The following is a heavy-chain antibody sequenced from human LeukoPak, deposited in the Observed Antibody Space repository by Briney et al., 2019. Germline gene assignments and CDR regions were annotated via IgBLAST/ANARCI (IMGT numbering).Heavy chain of an antibody. CDR2: ISSSGSTI. V-gene: IGHV3-11*01. D-gene: IGHD4-23*01. Sequence: LSLTGAVYGGSFSDYYMSWIRQAPGKGLEWVSYISSSGSTIYYADSVKGRFTISRDNAKNSLYLQMNSLRAEDTAVYYCARDQEYGGNSPVKYWGQGTLVTVSS. J-gene: IGHJ4*02. CDR1: GGSFSDYY. CDR3: ARDQEYGGNSPVKY.